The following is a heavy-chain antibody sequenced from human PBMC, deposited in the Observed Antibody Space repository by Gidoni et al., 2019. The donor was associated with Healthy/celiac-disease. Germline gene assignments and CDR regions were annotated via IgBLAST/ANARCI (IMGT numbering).Heavy chain of an antibody. J-gene: IGHJ4*02. D-gene: IGHD1-26*01. CDR2: IIPSLGIA. Sequence: QVQLVQSGAEVPKPGSSVKVSCKASGGTFSSYTISWVRQAPGKGLKWMGRIIPSLGIANYAQKFQGRVTITADKSTSTAYMELSSLRSEDTAVYYCARASRLSSDFDYWGQGTLVTVSS. CDR1: GGTFSSYT. CDR3: ARASRLSSDFDY. V-gene: IGHV1-69*02.